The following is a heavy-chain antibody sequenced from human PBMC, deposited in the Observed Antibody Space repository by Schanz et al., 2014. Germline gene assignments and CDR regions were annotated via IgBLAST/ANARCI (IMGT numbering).Heavy chain of an antibody. CDR1: GFPFSSHG. CDR3: AKIRYDSSGYYLPYYGMDV. D-gene: IGHD3-22*01. CDR2: VGDTGTTK. Sequence: QVQLVESGGGVVQPGRSLKLSCAASGFPFSSHGMHWVRQAPAKGLEWVAVVGDTGTTKFYADSVKGRLTVSRDNSKNTLYLQMNSLRAEDTAVYYCAKIRYDSSGYYLPYYGMDVWGQGTTVIVSS. V-gene: IGHV3-30*18. J-gene: IGHJ6*02.